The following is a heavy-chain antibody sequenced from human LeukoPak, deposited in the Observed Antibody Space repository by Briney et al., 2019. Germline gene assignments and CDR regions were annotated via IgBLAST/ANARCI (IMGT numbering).Heavy chain of an antibody. CDR2: ISWNSGSI. J-gene: IGHJ1*01. V-gene: IGHV3-9*01. CDR1: GFRFNTFW. CDR3: AKDRLELLGSGYFQH. Sequence: AGGSLRLSCAASGFRFNTFWMSWVRQAPGKGLEWVSGISWNSGSIGYADSVKGRFTISRDNAKNSLYLQMNSLRAEDTALYYCAKDRLELLGSGYFQHWGQGTLVTVSS. D-gene: IGHD1-26*01.